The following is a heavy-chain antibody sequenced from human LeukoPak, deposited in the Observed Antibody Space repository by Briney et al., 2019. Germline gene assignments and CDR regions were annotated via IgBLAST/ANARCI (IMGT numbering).Heavy chain of an antibody. J-gene: IGHJ3*02. CDR2: IYADGTT. CDR3: ARALPSPLYSGSYADAFDI. V-gene: IGHV3-66*01. D-gene: IGHD1-26*01. CDR1: GFTVSTNY. Sequence: GGSLRLSCAASGFTVSTNYMSWVRQAPGKGLEWVSIIYADGTTFYADSMKGTFAISRDNSKNTLYLQMNSLRAEDTAVYYCARALPSPLYSGSYADAFDIWGQGTMVTVSS.